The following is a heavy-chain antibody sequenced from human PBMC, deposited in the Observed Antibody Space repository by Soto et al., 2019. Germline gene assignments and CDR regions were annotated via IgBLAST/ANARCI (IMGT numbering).Heavy chain of an antibody. Sequence: PSETLSLTCAVSGGSFSGFYWTWIRQPPGEGLEWIGEISHSGTTNFNPSLRSRLTISLDSSKKHFSLKLTSMTAADAAVYYCARADRTLVTSYGLDVWGQGTTVTVSS. D-gene: IGHD2-21*02. V-gene: IGHV4-34*01. CDR2: ISHSGTT. CDR3: ARADRTLVTSYGLDV. J-gene: IGHJ6*02. CDR1: GGSFSGFY.